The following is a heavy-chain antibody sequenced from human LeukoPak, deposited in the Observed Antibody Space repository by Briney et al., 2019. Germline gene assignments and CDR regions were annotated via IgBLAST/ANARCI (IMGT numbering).Heavy chain of an antibody. Sequence: SETLSLTCTVSGGSIITYYWSWIRQPPGKGLEWIGYIYYSGSTNYNPSLKSRVTISVDTSTNQFSLKLSSVTAADTAVYYCAREYSSGWYGFFDDWGQGTLVTVSS. J-gene: IGHJ4*02. CDR2: IYYSGST. V-gene: IGHV4-59*08. CDR3: AREYSSGWYGFFDD. D-gene: IGHD6-19*01. CDR1: GGSIITYY.